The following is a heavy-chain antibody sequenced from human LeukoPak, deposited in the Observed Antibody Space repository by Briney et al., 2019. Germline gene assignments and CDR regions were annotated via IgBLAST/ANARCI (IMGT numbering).Heavy chain of an antibody. Sequence: SETLSLTCAVYGGSFSGYYWSWIRQPPGKGLEWIGEINHSGNTNSNPSLKSRVTISVDTSKNQFSLKLSSVTAADTAVYYCARGRGWFGELLSFDYWGQGTLVTVSS. V-gene: IGHV4-34*01. CDR1: GGSFSGYY. CDR3: ARGRGWFGELLSFDY. D-gene: IGHD3-10*01. J-gene: IGHJ4*02. CDR2: INHSGNT.